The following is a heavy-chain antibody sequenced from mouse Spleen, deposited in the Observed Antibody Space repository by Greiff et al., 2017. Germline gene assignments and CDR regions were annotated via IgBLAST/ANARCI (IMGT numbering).Heavy chain of an antibody. D-gene: IGHD4-1*01. Sequence: DVKLVESGGGLVKLGGSLKLSCAASGFTFSSYYMSWVRQTPEKRLEWVATISSGGGSTYYPDSVKGRFTISRDNAKNTLYLQMSSLNSEDTAVYYCAKTGTRWYFDVWGAGTTVTVSS. CDR3: AKTGTRWYFDV. CDR1: GFTFSSYY. J-gene: IGHJ1*01. CDR2: ISSGGGST. V-gene: IGHV5-6-4*01.